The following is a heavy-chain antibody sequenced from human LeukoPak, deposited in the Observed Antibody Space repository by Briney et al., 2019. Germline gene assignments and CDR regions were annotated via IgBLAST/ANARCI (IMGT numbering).Heavy chain of an antibody. D-gene: IGHD3-16*01. CDR3: ARDPGGNQNGFDI. Sequence: PGGSLRLSCAASGFTVSRNYMSWVRQAPGKGLEWVSVIYSGGSTYYADSVKGRFTISRDNSKNTLYLQMNSLRVEDTAVYYCARDPGGNQNGFDIWGQGTMVTVSS. J-gene: IGHJ3*02. V-gene: IGHV3-66*01. CDR1: GFTVSRNY. CDR2: IYSGGST.